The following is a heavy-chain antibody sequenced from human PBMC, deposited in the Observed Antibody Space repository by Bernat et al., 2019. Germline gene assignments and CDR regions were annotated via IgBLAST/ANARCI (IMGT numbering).Heavy chain of an antibody. CDR3: ARVAAAAGTKYYYYYGMDV. CDR2: ISYDGRDK. Sequence: QVQLVESGGGVVQPGRSLRLSCAASGFTFSSYAMHWVRQAPGKGLEWVAVISYDGRDKYYADSGKGRFTISRDNSKNTLYLQMNSMRAEDTAVYYCARVAAAAGTKYYYYYGMDVWGQGTTVTVSS. J-gene: IGHJ6*02. CDR1: GFTFSSYA. D-gene: IGHD6-13*01. V-gene: IGHV3-30*04.